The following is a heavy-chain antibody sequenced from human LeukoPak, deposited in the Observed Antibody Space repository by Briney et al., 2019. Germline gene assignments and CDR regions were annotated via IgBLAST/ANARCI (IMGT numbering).Heavy chain of an antibody. CDR2: IIPIFGTA. J-gene: IGHJ4*02. D-gene: IGHD2-8*01. Sequence: SVKVSCKASGGTFSSYAISWVRQAPGQGLEWMGGIIPIFGTANYAQKFQGRVTITADKSTSTAYMELSSLRSEDTAVYYCARGAYCTNGVCYSHVYYWGQGTLVTVSS. CDR1: GGTFSSYA. CDR3: ARGAYCTNGVCYSHVYY. V-gene: IGHV1-69*06.